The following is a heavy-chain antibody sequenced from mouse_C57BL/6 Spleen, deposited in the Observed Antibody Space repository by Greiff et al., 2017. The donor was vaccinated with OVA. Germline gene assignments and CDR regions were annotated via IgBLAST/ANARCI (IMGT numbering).Heavy chain of an antibody. V-gene: IGHV14-1*01. CDR1: GFNIKDYY. J-gene: IGHJ3*01. CDR3: TPPYPWFAY. Sequence: VHVKQSGAELVRPGASVKLSCTASGFNIKDYYMHWVKQRPEQGLEWIGRIDPEDGDTEYAPKFQGKATMTADTSSNTAYLQLSSLTSEDTAVYYCTPPYPWFAYWGQGTLVTVSA. CDR2: IDPEDGDT.